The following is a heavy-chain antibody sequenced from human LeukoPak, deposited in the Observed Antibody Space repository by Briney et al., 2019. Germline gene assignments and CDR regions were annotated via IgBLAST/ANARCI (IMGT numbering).Heavy chain of an antibody. CDR1: GGSISGSSYY. D-gene: IGHD3-10*01. J-gene: IGHJ4*02. CDR2: IYYSGST. Sequence: SETPSLTCTVSGGSISGSSYYWGWIRQPPGKGLEWIGSIYYSGSTYYNPSLKSRVTISVDTSKNQFSLKLNSVTATDTVVYYCARHYGPWGQGTLVTVSS. CDR3: ARHYGP. V-gene: IGHV4-39*01.